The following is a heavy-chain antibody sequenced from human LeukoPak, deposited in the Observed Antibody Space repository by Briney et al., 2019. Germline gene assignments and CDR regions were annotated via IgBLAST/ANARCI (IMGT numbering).Heavy chain of an antibody. Sequence: ASVKVSCEASGYTFTGYYMHWVRQAPGQGLEWMGWINPNSGGTNYAQKFQGRVTMTRDTSISTAYMELSRLRSDDTAVYYCARARLGSSSWFDPWGQGTLVTVSS. CDR2: INPNSGGT. J-gene: IGHJ5*02. CDR1: GYTFTGYY. V-gene: IGHV1-2*02. CDR3: ARARLGSSSWFDP. D-gene: IGHD6-6*01.